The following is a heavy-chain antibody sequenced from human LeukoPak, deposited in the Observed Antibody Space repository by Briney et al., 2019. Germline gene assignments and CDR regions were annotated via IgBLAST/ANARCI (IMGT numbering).Heavy chain of an antibody. Sequence: GGSLRLSCAASGVTFSNYFMTWVRQAPGKGLEWISSIRGDGADTYYADSVKGRFTVSRDNSKNTLYLQMNSLRAEDTAIYYCAQTFTLKWELPVWGQGTLVTVSS. J-gene: IGHJ4*02. V-gene: IGHV3-23*01. CDR1: GVTFSNYF. CDR2: IRGDGADT. D-gene: IGHD1-26*01. CDR3: AQTFTLKWELPV.